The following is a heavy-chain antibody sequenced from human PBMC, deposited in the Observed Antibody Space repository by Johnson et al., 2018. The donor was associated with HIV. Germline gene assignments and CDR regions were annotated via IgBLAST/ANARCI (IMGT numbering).Heavy chain of an antibody. CDR3: ARDRRGATIDDAFDI. Sequence: QVQLVESGGGVVQPGRSLRLSCAASGITFSDYAMHWVRQAPGKGLEWVAVISYDGSNKYYAESVKGRFTISRDNSKNTLYLQMNSLRAEDTAVYYGARDRRGATIDDAFDIWGQGTMVTVSS. D-gene: IGHD1-26*01. J-gene: IGHJ3*02. CDR2: ISYDGSNK. V-gene: IGHV3-30-3*01. CDR1: GITFSDYA.